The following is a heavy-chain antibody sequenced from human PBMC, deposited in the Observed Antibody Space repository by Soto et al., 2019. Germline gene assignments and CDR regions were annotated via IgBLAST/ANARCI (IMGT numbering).Heavy chain of an antibody. CDR1: GFTFSSYA. D-gene: IGHD2-15*01. CDR2: ISGSGDST. CDR3: AKETLGYCSSGSCRIDY. Sequence: EVQLLESGGGLVQPGGSLRLSCAASGFTFSSYAMIWVRQAPGKGLEWVSTISGSGDSTYYADSVRGRFTISRDNSKNTLYLQMNSLRAEDTAVYYCAKETLGYCSSGSCRIDYWGQGTLVTVSS. V-gene: IGHV3-23*01. J-gene: IGHJ4*02.